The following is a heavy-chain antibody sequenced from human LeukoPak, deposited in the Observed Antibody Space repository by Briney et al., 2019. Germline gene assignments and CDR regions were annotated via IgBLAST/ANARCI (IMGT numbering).Heavy chain of an antibody. J-gene: IGHJ6*02. CDR1: GFTVSSNY. CDR3: AREGYYYYGMDV. V-gene: IGHV3-53*01. CDR2: IYSGGST. Sequence: GGSLRLSCAASGFTVSSNYMSRVRQAPGKGLEWVSVIYSGGSTYYADSVKGRFTISRDNSKNTLYLQMNSLRAEDTAVYYCAREGYYYYGMDVWGQGTTVTVSS.